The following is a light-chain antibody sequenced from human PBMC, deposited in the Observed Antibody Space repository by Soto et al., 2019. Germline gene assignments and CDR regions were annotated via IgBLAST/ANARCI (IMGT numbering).Light chain of an antibody. V-gene: IGKV1D-13*01. Sequence: GDRVTITCRASQDISSLFAWYQQRPGNPPKLLIYDASSLESGVPSRFSGSGYGTDFDLTISGLQTEDFATYYCQQFYDYPLTFGGGTKVDIK. CDR3: QQFYDYPLT. J-gene: IGKJ4*01. CDR1: QDISSL. CDR2: DAS.